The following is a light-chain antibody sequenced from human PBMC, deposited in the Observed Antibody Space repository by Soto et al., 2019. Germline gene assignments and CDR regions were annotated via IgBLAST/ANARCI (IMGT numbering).Light chain of an antibody. CDR2: DVS. Sequence: QSALTQPRSVSGSPGQSVTISCTGTSSDVGGYNYVSWYQQHPGKAPKLMIYDVSKRPSGVPDRFSGSKSGNTAFLTISGLQAEDEADYYCCSYAGSYTYGFGTGTKVTVL. V-gene: IGLV2-11*01. CDR1: SSDVGGYNY. CDR3: CSYAGSYTYG. J-gene: IGLJ1*01.